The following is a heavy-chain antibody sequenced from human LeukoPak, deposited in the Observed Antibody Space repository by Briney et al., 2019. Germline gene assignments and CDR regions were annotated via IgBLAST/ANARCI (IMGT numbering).Heavy chain of an antibody. J-gene: IGHJ4*02. CDR3: SRAYDTSGYYYIDY. CDR1: GFTFSDST. V-gene: IGHV3-73*01. CDR2: IRSKANSYAA. D-gene: IGHD3-22*01. Sequence: GGSLRLSCAASGFTFSDSTMHWVRQASGKGLEWVGRIRSKANSYAAAYAASVEGRFTISRDDSKNTAYLQMNSLRTEDTAVYYCSRAYDTSGYYYIDYWGQGTLVTVSS.